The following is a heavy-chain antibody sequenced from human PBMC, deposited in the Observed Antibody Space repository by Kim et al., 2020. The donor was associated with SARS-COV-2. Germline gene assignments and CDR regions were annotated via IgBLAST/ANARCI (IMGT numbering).Heavy chain of an antibody. CDR2: FDPEDGET. CDR3: ATSTYGDYACDY. J-gene: IGHJ4*02. V-gene: IGHV1-24*01. D-gene: IGHD4-17*01. Sequence: ASVKVSCKVSGYTLTELSMHWVRQAPGKGLEWMGGFDPEDGETIYAQKFQGRVTMTEDTSTDTAYMELSSLRSEDTAVYYCATSTYGDYACDYCGQGTLVTVSS. CDR1: GYTLTELS.